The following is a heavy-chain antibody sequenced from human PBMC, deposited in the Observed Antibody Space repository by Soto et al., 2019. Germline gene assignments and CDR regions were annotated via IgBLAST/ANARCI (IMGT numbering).Heavy chain of an antibody. CDR3: ARESGGTTATLDYYYFYMDV. J-gene: IGHJ6*03. D-gene: IGHD4-17*01. CDR1: GYAFSQFY. Sequence: VQLVQSGAEVKKPGASVKVSCKASGYAFSQFYIHWMRQAPGQGLAWMGWINPNSGGTKFAQRFQGWVTMTRDTSIKTVYMELSGLKSDATAVYYCARESGGTTATLDYYYFYMDVWGKGTTVTVSS. V-gene: IGHV1-2*04. CDR2: INPNSGGT.